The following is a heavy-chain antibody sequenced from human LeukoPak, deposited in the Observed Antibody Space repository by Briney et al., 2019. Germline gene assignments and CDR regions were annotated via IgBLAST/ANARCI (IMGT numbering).Heavy chain of an antibody. V-gene: IGHV4-59*01. CDR2: IYYSGSA. CDR1: GGSISSYY. CDR3: ARTLGAIYYVGVIDY. D-gene: IGHD1-26*01. Sequence: PSETLSLTCTVSGGSISSYYWSWIRQPPGKGLEWIGYIYYSGSASYNPSLKSRVTISVDTSKNQFSLKVSSVTAADTAVYYCARTLGAIYYVGVIDYWGQGTLVTVSS. J-gene: IGHJ4*02.